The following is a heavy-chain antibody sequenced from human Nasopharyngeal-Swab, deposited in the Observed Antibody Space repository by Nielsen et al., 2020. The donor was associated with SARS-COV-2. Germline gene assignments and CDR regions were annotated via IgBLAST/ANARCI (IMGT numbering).Heavy chain of an antibody. D-gene: IGHD2-15*01. CDR2: IKEDGSEK. V-gene: IGHV3-7*01. CDR3: ARDTYCSGGSCYGYGMAV. Sequence: VRQAPGKGLEWVANIKEDGSEKNYVDSVKGRFTISRDNAKNSLYLQMNSLRADDTAVYYGARDTYCSGGSCYGYGMAVWGQGTTVTVSS. J-gene: IGHJ6*02.